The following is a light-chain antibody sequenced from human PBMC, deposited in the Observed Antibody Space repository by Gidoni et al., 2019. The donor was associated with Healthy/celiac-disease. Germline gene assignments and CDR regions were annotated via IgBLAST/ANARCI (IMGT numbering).Light chain of an antibody. CDR1: QSISSY. J-gene: IGKJ1*01. Sequence: IQMTQSPSSLSASVRARVTITCRASQSISSYLNWYQQKPGKAPQLLIYAASSLQSGVPSRFSGSGSGTDFTLTISSLQPEDFATYYCQQSYSTPWTFGQGTKVEIK. CDR3: QQSYSTPWT. V-gene: IGKV1-39*01. CDR2: AAS.